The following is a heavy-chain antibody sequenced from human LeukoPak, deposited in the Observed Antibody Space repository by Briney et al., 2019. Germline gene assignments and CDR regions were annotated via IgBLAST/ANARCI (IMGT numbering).Heavy chain of an antibody. Sequence: ASVKVSCKASGYTFTGYYMHWVRQAPGQGLEWMGWINPNSGGTNYAQKFQGRVTMTRDTSISTAYMELSRLRSDDTAVYYCARLFGEPSPSIYYYYMDVWGKGTTVTISS. D-gene: IGHD3-10*02. CDR1: GYTFTGYY. CDR2: INPNSGGT. V-gene: IGHV1-2*02. CDR3: ARLFGEPSPSIYYYYMDV. J-gene: IGHJ6*03.